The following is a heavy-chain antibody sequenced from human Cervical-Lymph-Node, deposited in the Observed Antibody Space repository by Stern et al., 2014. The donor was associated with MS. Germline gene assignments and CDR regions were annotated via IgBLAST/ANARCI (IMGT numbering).Heavy chain of an antibody. V-gene: IGHV3-74*02. CDR1: GFTFSTYW. CDR2: INSGGSST. Sequence: EVQLVESGGGLLQPGGSLRLSCGASGFTFSTYWMHWVRQGPGKGLVWVSRINSGGSSTSTTDSVRCGFPISRDNAKITVYLQMTSLRAEDTAVYYCARSSGASGDAMDVWVQGTTVTVSS. J-gene: IGHJ6*02. D-gene: IGHD2-15*01. CDR3: ARSSGASGDAMDV.